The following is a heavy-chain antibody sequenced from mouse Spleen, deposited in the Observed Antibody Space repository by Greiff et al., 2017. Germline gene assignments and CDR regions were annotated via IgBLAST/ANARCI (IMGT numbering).Heavy chain of an antibody. V-gene: IGHV1-64*01. CDR1: GYTFTSYW. CDR3: ARAPYYYGSSYDYFDY. Sequence: QVQLPQPGAELVKPGASVTLSCKASGYTFTSYWMHWVKQRPGQGLEWIGMIHPNSGSTNYNEKFKSKATLTVDKSSSTAYMQLSSLTSEDSAVYYCARAPYYYGSSYDYFDYWGQGTTLTVSS. J-gene: IGHJ2*01. D-gene: IGHD1-1*01. CDR2: IHPNSGST.